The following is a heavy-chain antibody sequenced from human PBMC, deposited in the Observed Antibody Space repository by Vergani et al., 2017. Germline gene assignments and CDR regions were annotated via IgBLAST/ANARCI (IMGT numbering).Heavy chain of an antibody. V-gene: IGHV1-69*01. D-gene: IGHD2-2*02. CDR3: ARGPRPRYCSSTGCYTRAFDI. Sequence: QVQLVQSGAEVKKPGSSVKVSCKASGGTFSSYAISWVRQAPGQGLEWMGGIIPIFGTANYAQKFQGRVTITADESTSTAYMELSSLRSEDTAVYYCARGPRPRYCSSTGCYTRAFDIWGQGTMVTVSS. J-gene: IGHJ3*02. CDR2: IIPIFGTA. CDR1: GGTFSSYA.